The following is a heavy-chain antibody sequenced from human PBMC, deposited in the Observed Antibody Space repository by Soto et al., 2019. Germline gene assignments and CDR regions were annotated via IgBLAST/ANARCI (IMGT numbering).Heavy chain of an antibody. CDR1: GGSISSYY. J-gene: IGHJ5*02. CDR3: ARQQGDSSPRRWFDP. Sequence: SETLSLTCTVSGGSISSYYWSWIRQPPGKGLEWIGYIYYSGSTNYNPSLKSRVSISVDTSKNQFSLKLSSVTAADTAVYYCARQQGDSSPRRWFDPWGQGTLVTVSS. D-gene: IGHD3-22*01. V-gene: IGHV4-59*08. CDR2: IYYSGST.